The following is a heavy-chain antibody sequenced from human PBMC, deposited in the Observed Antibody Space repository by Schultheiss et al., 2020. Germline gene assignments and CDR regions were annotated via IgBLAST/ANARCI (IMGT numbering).Heavy chain of an antibody. Sequence: SGPTLVKPTQTLTLTCTFPGFSLSTSGMCVSWIRQPPGKALEWLARIDWDDDKYYSTSLKTRLTISKDTSKNQVVLTMTNMDPVDTATYYCARILDSSGYYPCSFDYWGQGTPVTVSS. CDR3: ARILDSSGYYPCSFDY. D-gene: IGHD3-22*01. CDR1: GFSLSTSGMC. J-gene: IGHJ4*02. V-gene: IGHV2-70*11. CDR2: IDWDDDK.